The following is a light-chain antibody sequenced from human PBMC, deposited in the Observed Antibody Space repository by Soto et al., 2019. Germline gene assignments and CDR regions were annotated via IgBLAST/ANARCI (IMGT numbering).Light chain of an antibody. Sequence: QSALTQPPSASGSPGQSVTISCTGTSSDIGGYNYVSWYQHHPGKAPKVMIYEVSTRPSGVPDRFSGSKSGNTASLTVSGLQPEDEADYYCSSYVGSNNLGVFGGGTKLTVL. CDR2: EVS. CDR3: SSYVGSNNLGV. J-gene: IGLJ3*02. V-gene: IGLV2-8*01. CDR1: SSDIGGYNY.